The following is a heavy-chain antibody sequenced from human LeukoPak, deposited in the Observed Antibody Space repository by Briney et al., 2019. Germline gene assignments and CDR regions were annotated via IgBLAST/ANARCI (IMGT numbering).Heavy chain of an antibody. V-gene: IGHV3-23*01. D-gene: IGHD6-13*01. Sequence: PGGSLRLSRAASGFTFKTSALSWGRPSPGGGREWGSTGGTDRDPYYADSVKGRFTISRDNSKNTVYLQMTGLRADDTAVYYCAKKTPGIHPFDSWGQGTLVTVSP. J-gene: IGHJ4*02. CDR3: AKKTPGIHPFDS. CDR2: GGTDRDP. CDR1: GFTFKTSA.